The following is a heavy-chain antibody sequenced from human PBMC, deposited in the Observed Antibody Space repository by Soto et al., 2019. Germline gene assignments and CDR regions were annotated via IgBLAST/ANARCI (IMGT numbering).Heavy chain of an antibody. CDR1: DDSISSYF. V-gene: IGHV4-59*01. Sequence: SETLSLTCTVSDDSISSYFWSWIRQPPGKGLEWIGYVYSTEITNYNPCLRSRVAMSIDTSKNQFSLKVRSVTAADTAVYYCARGSEAWFDPWGQGTQVTVSS. J-gene: IGHJ5*02. CDR3: ARGSEAWFDP. CDR2: VYSTEIT.